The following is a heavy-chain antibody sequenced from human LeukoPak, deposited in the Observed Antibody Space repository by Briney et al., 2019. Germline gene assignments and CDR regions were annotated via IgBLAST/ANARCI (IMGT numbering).Heavy chain of an antibody. CDR2: ISYDGSNK. CDR3: AKIWGGRGYFDY. V-gene: IGHV3-30*18. Sequence: GGSLRLSCAASGFTFSSYGMHWVRQAPGKGLEWVAVISYDGSNKYYADSVKGRFTISRDNSKNTLYLQMNSLRAEDTAVYYCAKIWGGRGYFDYWGQGTLVTVSS. J-gene: IGHJ4*02. CDR1: GFTFSSYG. D-gene: IGHD3-16*01.